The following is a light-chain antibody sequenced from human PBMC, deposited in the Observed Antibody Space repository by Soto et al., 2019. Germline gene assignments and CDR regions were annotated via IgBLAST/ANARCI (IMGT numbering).Light chain of an antibody. V-gene: IGKV1-5*01. J-gene: IGKJ1*01. CDR1: QSISTW. CDR3: QLYNRYSRT. Sequence: DIQMTHSPSTLSASLGARVTITCRASQSISTWLAWYQQNPGKAPKLLIYDASSLQSGVPSRFSASGSGTEFTLTITNQKPDDFETYYCQLYNRYSRTFGQGX. CDR2: DAS.